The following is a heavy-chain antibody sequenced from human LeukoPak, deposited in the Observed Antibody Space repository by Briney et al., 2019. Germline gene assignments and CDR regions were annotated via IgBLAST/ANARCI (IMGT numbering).Heavy chain of an antibody. Sequence: ASVKVSCKASGYTFTDYYMHWVRQAPGQGLEWMGWINPNSGGRRYAQKFQGRVTMTRDMSITTAYMELSTLTYDDTAVYYCARDTATEYYFDYWGQGTLVTVS. CDR2: INPNSGGR. J-gene: IGHJ4*02. CDR3: ARDTATEYYFDY. CDR1: GYTFTDYY. V-gene: IGHV1-2*02. D-gene: IGHD6-25*01.